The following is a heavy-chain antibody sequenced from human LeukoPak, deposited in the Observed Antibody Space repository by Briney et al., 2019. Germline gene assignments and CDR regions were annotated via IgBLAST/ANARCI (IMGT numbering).Heavy chain of an antibody. J-gene: IGHJ3*02. CDR1: GGNISSGGYY. Sequence: PSETLSPTCTVSGGNISSGGYYWSWIRQHPGKGLEWLGYIYYSGSTYYNPSLKSRVTISVDTSKNQFSLKLSSVTAADTAVYYCARAPDPSVYCSSTSCYSDAFDIWGQGTMVTVSS. V-gene: IGHV4-31*03. CDR3: ARAPDPSVYCSSTSCYSDAFDI. CDR2: IYYSGST. D-gene: IGHD2-2*02.